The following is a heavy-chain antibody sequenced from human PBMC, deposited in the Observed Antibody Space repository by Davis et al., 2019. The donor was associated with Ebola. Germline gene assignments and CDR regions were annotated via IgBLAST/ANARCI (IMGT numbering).Heavy chain of an antibody. CDR2: ISAYTGNT. D-gene: IGHD3-16*01. Sequence: ASVKVSCKASGYTFTSYGLSWVRQAPGQGLEWMGWISAYTGNTNYAQKLQGRVTMTTDTSTNTAYMELRSLRSDDTAVYYCARAPLGEWSNWFDPWGQGTLVTVSS. CDR1: GYTFTSYG. CDR3: ARAPLGEWSNWFDP. V-gene: IGHV1-18*01. J-gene: IGHJ5*02.